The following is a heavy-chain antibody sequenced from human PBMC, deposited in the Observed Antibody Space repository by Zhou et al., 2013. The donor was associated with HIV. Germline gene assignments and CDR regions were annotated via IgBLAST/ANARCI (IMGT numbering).Heavy chain of an antibody. Sequence: QVQLVQSGAEVKKPWSSVKVSCEASGGTFNNYAITWVRQAPGRGLEWMGGIIPIFGTANYARKFKGRVSITTDESTRAAYMELSSLRSDDTAIYYCARGGGDRIDDAFDIWGQGTVVTVS. CDR1: GGTFNNYA. V-gene: IGHV1-69*05. J-gene: IGHJ3*02. D-gene: IGHD3-16*01. CDR3: ARGGGDRIDDAFDI. CDR2: IIPIFGTA.